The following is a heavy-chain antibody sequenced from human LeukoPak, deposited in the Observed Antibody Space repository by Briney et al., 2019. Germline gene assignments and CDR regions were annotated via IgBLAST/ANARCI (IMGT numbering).Heavy chain of an antibody. Sequence: PSETLSLTCTVTSGSINSYYWGWVRQPAGRGLEWIGRIYTTGKTDYNPSLKSRLTMPVDTSKRQFSLNLTSVTAADTAIYFCARHGYTASHYFLDFWSQGKLVTVSS. CDR2: IYTTGKT. CDR1: SGSINSYY. J-gene: IGHJ4*02. CDR3: ARHGYTASHYFLDF. V-gene: IGHV4-4*07. D-gene: IGHD3-16*01.